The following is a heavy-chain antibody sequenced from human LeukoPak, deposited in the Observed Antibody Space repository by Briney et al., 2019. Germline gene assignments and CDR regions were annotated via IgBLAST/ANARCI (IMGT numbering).Heavy chain of an antibody. CDR3: ARDLEHCRNIICSNSAY. J-gene: IGHJ4*02. Sequence: GASVKVSCKGSGYNFHRYGVNWVRQAPGQGLEWVGWISTYNGNTFYAQKFEGRVSMTTDTSTNTVYMDLRSLRSDDTAVYYCARDLEHCRNIICSNSAYWGQGTLVTVSS. V-gene: IGHV1-18*04. D-gene: IGHD2-2*01. CDR1: GYNFHRYG. CDR2: ISTYNGNT.